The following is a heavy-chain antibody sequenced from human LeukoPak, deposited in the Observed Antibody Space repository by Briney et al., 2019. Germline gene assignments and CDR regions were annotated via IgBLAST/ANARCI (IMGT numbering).Heavy chain of an antibody. Sequence: TGGCLRLSCAASGFTFSSYAMSWVRQAPGKGLEWVSAISGSGGSTYYADSVKGRFTISRDNSKNTLYLQMNSLRAEDTAVYYCAKDPSDYGVVEYYFDYWGQGTLVTVSS. CDR1: GFTFSSYA. CDR3: AKDPSDYGVVEYYFDY. D-gene: IGHD4-17*01. J-gene: IGHJ4*02. CDR2: ISGSGGST. V-gene: IGHV3-23*01.